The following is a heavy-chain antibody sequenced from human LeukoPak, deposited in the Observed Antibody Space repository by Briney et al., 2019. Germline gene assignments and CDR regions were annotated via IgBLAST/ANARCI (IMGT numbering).Heavy chain of an antibody. CDR2: MNPNSGNT. V-gene: IGHV1-8*03. CDR3: ARPLTVGAQAAADV. D-gene: IGHD1-26*01. J-gene: IGHJ6*04. CDR1: GYTFTSYD. Sequence: ASVKVSCKASGYTFTSYDINWVRQATGQGLEWMGWMNPNSGNTGYAQKFQGRVTITRNTSISTAYMELSSLRSEDTAVYYCARPLTVGAQAAADVWGKGTTVTVSS.